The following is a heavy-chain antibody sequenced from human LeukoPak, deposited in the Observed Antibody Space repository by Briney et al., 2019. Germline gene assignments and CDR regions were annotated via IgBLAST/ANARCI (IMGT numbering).Heavy chain of an antibody. Sequence: SETLSLTCAVYGGSFSGYYWTWIRQPPGKGLEWVGYIYFSGSTYYNPSLKGRATISMDTSKSRFSLKMTSVTAADTAVYFCASVGIKAAVPSDYWGQGTLVTVSS. CDR2: IYFSGST. CDR3: ASVGIKAAVPSDY. D-gene: IGHD6-13*01. V-gene: IGHV4-34*11. J-gene: IGHJ4*02. CDR1: GGSFSGYY.